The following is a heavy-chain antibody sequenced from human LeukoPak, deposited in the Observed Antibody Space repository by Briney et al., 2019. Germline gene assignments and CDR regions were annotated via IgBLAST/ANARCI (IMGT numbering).Heavy chain of an antibody. V-gene: IGHV3-7*01. CDR3: ASSGWYSTPNWFDP. Sequence: GGSLRLSCAASGFTYSNYWMTWVRQAPGKGLEWVANIKQDGSEQYYVDSVKGRFTISRDNAKNSLYLQMNSLRAEDTAMYYCASSGWYSTPNWFDPWGQGTLVIVSS. J-gene: IGHJ5*02. CDR2: IKQDGSEQ. CDR1: GFTYSNYW. D-gene: IGHD6-19*01.